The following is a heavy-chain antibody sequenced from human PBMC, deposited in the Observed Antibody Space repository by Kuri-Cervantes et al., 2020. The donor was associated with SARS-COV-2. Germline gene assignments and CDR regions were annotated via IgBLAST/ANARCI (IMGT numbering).Heavy chain of an antibody. CDR3: ARGWDYNTAHMDV. Sequence: LSCTVSGGSISSHYWSWIRQPPGKGLEWIGYIYYSGSTNYNPSLKSRVTISVDTSKNQFSLKLSSVTAADTAVYYCARGWDYNTAHMDVWGEGTTVTVSS. CDR1: GGSISSHY. CDR2: IYYSGST. J-gene: IGHJ6*03. V-gene: IGHV4-59*11. D-gene: IGHD1-1*01.